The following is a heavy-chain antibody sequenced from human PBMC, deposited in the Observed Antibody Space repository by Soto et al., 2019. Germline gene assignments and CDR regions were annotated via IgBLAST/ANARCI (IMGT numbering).Heavy chain of an antibody. CDR1: GFTFSTYA. J-gene: IGHJ4*02. CDR3: CKDPPAGNSGLFFDY. CDR2: VSASGLNT. V-gene: IGHV3-23*01. Sequence: EVQLLESGGKLVQPGGSLTLSCAASGFTFSTYAMAWVRQAPGKGLEWVSGVSASGLNTDYADPVKGRFYISRDNSKNPGSPPMNSLRAEGTALYYCCKDPPAGNSGLFFDYWGQGTPVTVSS. D-gene: IGHD3-22*01.